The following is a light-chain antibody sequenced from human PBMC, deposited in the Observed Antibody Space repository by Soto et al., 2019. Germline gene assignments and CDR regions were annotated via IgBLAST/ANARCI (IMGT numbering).Light chain of an antibody. V-gene: IGKV1-5*03. CDR1: QSISGS. Sequence: DIQMTQSPSTLSASVGDRVTITCRASQSISGSLAWYQQKPGKVPKLLMYEASNLKSEVPSRFSGSGSGTEYTLTISSLQPDDSASYYCQQYNGYWTFGQGTRVEIK. J-gene: IGKJ1*01. CDR3: QQYNGYWT. CDR2: EAS.